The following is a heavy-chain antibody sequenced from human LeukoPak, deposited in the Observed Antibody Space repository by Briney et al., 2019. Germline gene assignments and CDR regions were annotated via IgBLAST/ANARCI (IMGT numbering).Heavy chain of an antibody. V-gene: IGHV3-23*01. D-gene: IGHD2-2*01. CDR2: ISVSGGSP. CDR3: AKDHLVPAAPFDY. CDR1: GFTFTSFA. J-gene: IGHJ4*02. Sequence: PGGSLRLSCAASGFTFTSFAMSWVRQAPGKGLGWVSAISVSGGSPYYADSVKGRFSISRDNSKNTLCLQMNSRRAEDTAVYYCAKDHLVPAAPFDYWGQGTLVTVSS.